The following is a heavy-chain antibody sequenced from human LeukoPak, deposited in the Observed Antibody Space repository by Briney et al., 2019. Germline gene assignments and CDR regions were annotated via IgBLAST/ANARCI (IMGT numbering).Heavy chain of an antibody. CDR3: ARAPYDILTGYFLFDS. CDR2: IYHSGST. Sequence: SETLSLTCTVSGGFISSYYWSWIRQPPGKGLEWIGYIYHSGSTYYNPSLKSRVTISVDRSKNQFSLKPSSVTAADTAVYYCARAPYDILTGYFLFDSWGQGTLVTVSS. CDR1: GGFISSYY. J-gene: IGHJ4*02. V-gene: IGHV4-59*12. D-gene: IGHD3-9*01.